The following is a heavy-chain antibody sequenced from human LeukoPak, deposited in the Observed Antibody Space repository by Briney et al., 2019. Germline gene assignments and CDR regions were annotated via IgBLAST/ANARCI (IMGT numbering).Heavy chain of an antibody. J-gene: IGHJ6*02. CDR1: GFTFSDYA. Sequence: GGSLRLSCVVSGFTFSDYAMSWVRQAPEKGLDWVSVISGSAHKIRYADSVKGRFTISRDNAKNSLYLQMNSLRAEDTAVYYCARGDYYGMDVWGQGTTVTVSS. CDR2: ISGSAHKI. V-gene: IGHV3-23*01. CDR3: ARGDYYGMDV.